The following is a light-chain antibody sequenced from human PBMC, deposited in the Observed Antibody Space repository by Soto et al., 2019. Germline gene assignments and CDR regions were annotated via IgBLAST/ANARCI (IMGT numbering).Light chain of an antibody. CDR2: GNS. J-gene: IGLJ3*02. V-gene: IGLV1-40*01. CDR1: SSNIGAGYD. CDR3: QSFESTLGCWV. Sequence: QSVLTQPPSVSGAPGQRVTISCTASSSNIGAGYDVHWYQQLPGTDPKLLIYGNSNRPSGVPDRFSGSKSGTSASLAITGLQAEDEADYSCQSFESTLGCWVFAGGAKLTVL.